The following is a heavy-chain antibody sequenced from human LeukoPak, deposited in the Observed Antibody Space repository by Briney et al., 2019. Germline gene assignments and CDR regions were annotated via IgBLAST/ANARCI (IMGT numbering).Heavy chain of an antibody. Sequence: GGSLRLSCAASGFTFSDYYMSWIRQAPGKGLEWVSYISDSGTTIYYADSVKGRFTISRDNSKNTLYLQMNSLRAEDTAVYYCAKSIAAAGYYYFDYWGQGTLVTVSS. D-gene: IGHD6-13*01. J-gene: IGHJ4*02. CDR2: ISDSGTTI. V-gene: IGHV3-11*04. CDR3: AKSIAAAGYYYFDY. CDR1: GFTFSDYY.